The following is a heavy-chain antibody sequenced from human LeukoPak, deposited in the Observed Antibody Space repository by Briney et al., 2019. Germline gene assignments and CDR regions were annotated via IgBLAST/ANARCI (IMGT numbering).Heavy chain of an antibody. V-gene: IGHV4-34*01. D-gene: IGHD3-10*01. Sequence: SETLSLTCAVYGGSFSGYYWSWIRQPPGKGLEWIGEINHSGGTNYNPSLKSRVTISVDTSKNQFSLKLSSVTAADTAVYYCARTGGLGSKFDYWGQGTLVTVSS. CDR1: GGSFSGYY. CDR3: ARTGGLGSKFDY. CDR2: INHSGGT. J-gene: IGHJ4*02.